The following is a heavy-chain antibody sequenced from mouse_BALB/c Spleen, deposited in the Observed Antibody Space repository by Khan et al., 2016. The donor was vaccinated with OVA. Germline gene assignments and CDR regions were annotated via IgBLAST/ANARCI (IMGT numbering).Heavy chain of an antibody. CDR2: INPDNAGT. V-gene: IGHV1S136*01. Sequence: VQLQQSGPELVEPGASVKMSCKASGYTFTNYVIHWVKQKPGQGLEWIGYINPDNAGTRYNEKFKDKATLTSDISSTSAYMELLSLTSEDSAGYYCAREASSWDFSFPYWGQGTLVTVSA. J-gene: IGHJ3*01. CDR1: GYTFTNYV. CDR3: AREASSWDFSFPY. D-gene: IGHD4-1*01.